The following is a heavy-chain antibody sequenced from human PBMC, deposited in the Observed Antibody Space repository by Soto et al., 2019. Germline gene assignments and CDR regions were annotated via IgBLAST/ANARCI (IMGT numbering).Heavy chain of an antibody. CDR2: ISWNSGSI. CDR3: AKDIRDAGYMDV. J-gene: IGHJ6*03. Sequence: PGGSLRLSCAASGFTFDDYAMHWVRQAPGKGLEWVSGISWNSGSIGYADSVKGRFTISRDNAKNSLYLQMNSLRAEDTALYYCAKDIRDAGYMDVWGKGTTVTVSS. CDR1: GFTFDDYA. D-gene: IGHD3-10*01. V-gene: IGHV3-9*01.